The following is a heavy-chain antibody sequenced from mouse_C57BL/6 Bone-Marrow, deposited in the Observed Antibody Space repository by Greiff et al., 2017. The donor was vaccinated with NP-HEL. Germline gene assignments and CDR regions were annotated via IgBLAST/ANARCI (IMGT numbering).Heavy chain of an antibody. D-gene: IGHD2-3*01. CDR2: IDPSDSYT. CDR3: ARRGLYDGYYVAWFAY. CDR1: GYTFTSYW. V-gene: IGHV1-59*01. Sequence: VQLQQPGAELVRPGTSVKLSCKASGYTFTSYWMPWVKQRPGQGLEWIGVIDPSDSYTNYTQKFKGKATLTVDTSSSTAYMQLSSLTSEDSAVYYCARRGLYDGYYVAWFAYWGQGTLVTVSA. J-gene: IGHJ3*01.